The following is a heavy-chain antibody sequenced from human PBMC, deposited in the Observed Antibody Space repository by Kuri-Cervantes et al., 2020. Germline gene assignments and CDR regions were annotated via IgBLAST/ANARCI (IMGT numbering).Heavy chain of an antibody. D-gene: IGHD1-26*01. J-gene: IGHJ4*02. CDR3: AKDGGPFSPWELQYFDY. Sequence: GESLKTSCAASGFTFSSYGMHWVRQAPGKGLEWVAVISYDGSNKYYADSVKGRFTISRDNSKNTLYLQMNSLRAEDTAVYYCAKDGGPFSPWELQYFDYWGQGTLVTVSS. CDR2: ISYDGSNK. V-gene: IGHV3-30*18. CDR1: GFTFSSYG.